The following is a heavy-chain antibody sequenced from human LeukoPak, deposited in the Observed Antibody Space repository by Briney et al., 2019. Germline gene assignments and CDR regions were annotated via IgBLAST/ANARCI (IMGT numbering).Heavy chain of an antibody. V-gene: IGHV3-30*02. CDR3: AKDLFRGYSYGSGEYFDY. CDR1: GFTFSSYG. CDR2: IRYDGSNK. Sequence: GGSLRLSCAASGFTFSSYGMHWVRQAPGRGLEWVAFIRYDGSNKYYADSVKGRFTISRDNSKNTLYLQMNSLRADDTAVYYCAKDLFRGYSYGSGEYFDYWGQGTLVTVSS. J-gene: IGHJ4*02. D-gene: IGHD5-18*01.